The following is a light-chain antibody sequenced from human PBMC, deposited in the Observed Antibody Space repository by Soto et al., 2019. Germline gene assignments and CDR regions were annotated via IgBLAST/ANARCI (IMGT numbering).Light chain of an antibody. CDR2: DAS. CDR1: QSVSKY. V-gene: IGKV3-11*01. J-gene: IGKJ4*01. Sequence: EIVLTQSPATLSLSPGERATLSCRASQSVSKYLAWYQQKPGQAPRLLIHDASHRATGIPARFSGSGSGTDVTLTISSREPEDFGVYYCQQRSNWPQITFGGGTKVEIK. CDR3: QQRSNWPQIT.